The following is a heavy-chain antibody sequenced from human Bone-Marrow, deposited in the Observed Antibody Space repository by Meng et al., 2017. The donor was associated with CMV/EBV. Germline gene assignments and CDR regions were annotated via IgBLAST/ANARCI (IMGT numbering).Heavy chain of an antibody. V-gene: IGHV3-11*01. D-gene: IGHD3-10*01. Sequence: GESLKISCAASGFTFSDYYMSWIRQSPGKGLEWVSYISSSGSTIYYADSVKGRFTISRDNAKNSLYLQMNSLRAEDTAVYYCASPMVRGGYIDYWGQGTLVTVSS. CDR2: ISSSGSTI. CDR3: ASPMVRGGYIDY. CDR1: GFTFSDYY. J-gene: IGHJ4*02.